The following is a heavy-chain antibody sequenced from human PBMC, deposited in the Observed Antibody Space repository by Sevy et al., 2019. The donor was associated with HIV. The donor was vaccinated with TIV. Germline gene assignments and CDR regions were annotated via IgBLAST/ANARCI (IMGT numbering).Heavy chain of an antibody. D-gene: IGHD3-22*01. J-gene: IGHJ4*02. CDR3: ARWRRRGAYYYDSSGFNYFDY. CDR1: GGSISSYY. Sequence: SETLSLTCTVSGGSISSYYWSWIRQPPGKGLEWIGYIYYSGSTNYNPSLKSQVTISVDTSKNQFSLKLSSVTAADTAVYNCARWRRRGAYYYDSSGFNYFDYWGQGTLVTVSS. CDR2: IYYSGST. V-gene: IGHV4-59*01.